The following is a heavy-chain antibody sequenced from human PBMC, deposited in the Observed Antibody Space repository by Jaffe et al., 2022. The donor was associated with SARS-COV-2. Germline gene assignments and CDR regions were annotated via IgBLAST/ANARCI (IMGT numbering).Heavy chain of an antibody. Sequence: EVQLVESGGGLVKPGGSLRLSCAASGFTFSIYGMNWVRQAPGKGPEWVSSTSGSGSYKYYADSVKGRFTISRDNAKNSLYLQMNSLRAEDTAVYYCARAKNDDSGGYSPEMGDYWGQGTLVTVSS. CDR3: ARAKNDDSGGYSPEMGDY. CDR2: TSGSGSYK. CDR1: GFTFSIYG. V-gene: IGHV3-21*02. D-gene: IGHD3-22*01. J-gene: IGHJ4*02.